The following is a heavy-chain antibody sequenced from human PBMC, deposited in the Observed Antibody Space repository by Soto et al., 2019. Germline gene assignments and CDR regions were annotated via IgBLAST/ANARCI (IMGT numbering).Heavy chain of an antibody. V-gene: IGHV4-31*03. CDR3: ARRVTRWFDP. Sequence: QVQLQEWGPRLVKPSQTLSLTCTVSGGSISRGSYYWSWIRQHPGKALEWIGDIYYSGNIYYNPSLKKRGDISGDTSKNQFSLKLRSVTAADTAIYYCARRVTRWFDPWGQGTRVTVSS. CDR1: GGSISRGSYY. D-gene: IGHD4-4*01. CDR2: IYYSGNI. J-gene: IGHJ5*02.